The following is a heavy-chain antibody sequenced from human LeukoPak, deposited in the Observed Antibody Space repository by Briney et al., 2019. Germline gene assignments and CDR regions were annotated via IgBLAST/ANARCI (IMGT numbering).Heavy chain of an antibody. V-gene: IGHV1-69*13. J-gene: IGHJ6*02. CDR2: IIPIFGTA. CDR3: ARIREEWAGSYGMDV. D-gene: IGHD2-8*01. CDR1: GGTFSSYA. Sequence: GASVTVSCKASGGTFSSYAISWVRQAPGQGLEWMGGIIPIFGTANYAQKFQGRVTITADESTSTAYMELSSLRSEDTAVYYCARIREEWAGSYGMDVWGQGTTVTVSS.